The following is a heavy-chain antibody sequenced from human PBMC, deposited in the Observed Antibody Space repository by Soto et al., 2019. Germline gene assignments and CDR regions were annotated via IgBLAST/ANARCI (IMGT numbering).Heavy chain of an antibody. J-gene: IGHJ6*02. CDR2: ITKTSGTK. V-gene: IGHV3-48*02. CDR3: AREAGMDV. CDR1: GFIFSDYS. Sequence: PGGSLRLSCAASGFIFSDYSMNWVRQAPGKGLEWVSYITKTSGTKDYADSVKGRFTISRDNAKNSLYLQMNSLRDEDTAVYYCAREAGMDVWGQGTTVTVSS.